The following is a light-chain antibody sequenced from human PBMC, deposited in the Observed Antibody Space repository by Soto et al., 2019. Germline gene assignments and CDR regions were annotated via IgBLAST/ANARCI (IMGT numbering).Light chain of an antibody. J-gene: IGKJ2*01. V-gene: IGKV1-5*03. CDR1: QSITTW. CDR3: QQYNDYQYT. Sequence: DIEMMQSPSTLSASVGDRVTITCRASQSITTWLAWYQQKPGKAPKLLIYKATNVQTGVPSRFSGSGSGTEFSLTFSSLQTEDFAIYYCQQYNDYQYTFGQGTRLEIK. CDR2: KAT.